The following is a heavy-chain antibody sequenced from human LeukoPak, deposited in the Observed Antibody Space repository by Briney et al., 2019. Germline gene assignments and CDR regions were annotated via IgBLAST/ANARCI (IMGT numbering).Heavy chain of an antibody. Sequence: GSSLRLSCAASGFTFSSYAMNWVRQAPGQGLEWVAGITDDGSNKYYADSVKGRFTISRDNSKNTLYLQMNSLRAEDTAVYYCAREKYSSSWPIYFDYWGQGTQVTVSS. CDR1: GFTFSSYA. CDR2: ITDDGSNK. J-gene: IGHJ4*02. V-gene: IGHV3-30-3*01. CDR3: AREKYSSSWPIYFDY. D-gene: IGHD6-13*01.